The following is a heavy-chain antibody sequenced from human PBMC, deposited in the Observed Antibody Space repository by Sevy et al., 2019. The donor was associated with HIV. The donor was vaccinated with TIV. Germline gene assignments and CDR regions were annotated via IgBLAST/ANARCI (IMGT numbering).Heavy chain of an antibody. CDR2: IYNGGET. CDR3: ARLPQWLGPSCDS. D-gene: IGHD6-19*01. Sequence: GSLRLSCTVSGASMRSSHYWGWIRQPPGKGLEWIGSIYNGGETFYTPSLRTRVTISIDTSKSHFSLKLTSGTATDTAVYYCARLPQWLGPSCDSWGQGNLVTVSS. CDR1: GASMRSSHY. V-gene: IGHV4-39*02. J-gene: IGHJ4*02.